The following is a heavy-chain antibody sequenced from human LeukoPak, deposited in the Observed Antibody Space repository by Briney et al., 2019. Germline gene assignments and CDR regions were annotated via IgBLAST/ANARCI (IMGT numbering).Heavy chain of an antibody. J-gene: IGHJ6*02. D-gene: IGHD1/OR15-1a*01. CDR3: ARVEQLGYYYYYGMDV. Sequence: ASVKVSCKASGYTFTSYDINWVRQATGQGLEWMGWMNPNSGNTGYAQKFQGRVTMTRNTSISTAYMELSSLRSGDTAVYYCARVEQLGYYYYYGMDVWGQGTTVTVSS. CDR2: MNPNSGNT. CDR1: GYTFTSYD. V-gene: IGHV1-8*01.